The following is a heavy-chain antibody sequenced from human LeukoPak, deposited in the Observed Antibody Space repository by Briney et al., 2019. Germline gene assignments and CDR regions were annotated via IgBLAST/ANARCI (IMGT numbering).Heavy chain of an antibody. CDR2: IFYSGNT. Sequence: KSSETLSLTCTVSGGSISRYSWSWIRQPPGKGLEWIGNIFYSGNTNYNPSLKSRVTISIDTSQNQFSLKLSSVTAADTAIYYCARHYNWFDPWGQGILVTVSS. CDR1: GGSISRYS. V-gene: IGHV4-59*01. J-gene: IGHJ5*02. CDR3: ARHYNWFDP.